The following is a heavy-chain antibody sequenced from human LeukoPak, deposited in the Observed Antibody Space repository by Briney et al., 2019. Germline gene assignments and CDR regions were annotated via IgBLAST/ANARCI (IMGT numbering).Heavy chain of an antibody. D-gene: IGHD3-22*01. CDR3: ARDKGGYYVDY. CDR1: GFTFSSYA. J-gene: IGHJ4*02. Sequence: GGSLRPSCAASGFTFSSYAMHWVRQAPGKGLEWVAVISYDGSNKYYADSVKGRFTISRDNSKNTLYLQMNSLRAEDTAVYYCARDKGGYYVDYWGQGTLVTVSS. V-gene: IGHV3-30-3*01. CDR2: ISYDGSNK.